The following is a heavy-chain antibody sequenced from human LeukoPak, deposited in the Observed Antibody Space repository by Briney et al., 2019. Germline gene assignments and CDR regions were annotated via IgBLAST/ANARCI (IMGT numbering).Heavy chain of an antibody. CDR3: ARQRLLWFGESNSGFDY. CDR2: IYYSGST. Sequence: PSETLSLTWSVSGGSTSTYYWNCIRQPPGKELEWIGYIYYSGSTDYNPPLKSRVTISVDTFNNQFSLRLSSVTAADTAVYYCARQRLLWFGESNSGFDYWGQGTLVTVSS. CDR1: GGSTSTYY. D-gene: IGHD3-10*01. V-gene: IGHV4-59*08. J-gene: IGHJ4*02.